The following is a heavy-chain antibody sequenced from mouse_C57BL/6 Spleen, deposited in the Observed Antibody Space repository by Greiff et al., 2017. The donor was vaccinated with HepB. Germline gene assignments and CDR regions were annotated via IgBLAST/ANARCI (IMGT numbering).Heavy chain of an antibody. J-gene: IGHJ4*01. Sequence: QVQLKQPGAELVKPGASVKLSCKASGYTFTSYWMQWVKQRPGQGLEWIGEIDPSDSYTNYNQKFKGKATLTVDTSSSTAYMQLSSLTSEDSAVYYCARATTTVDAMDYWGQGTSVTVSS. CDR3: ARATTTVDAMDY. D-gene: IGHD1-1*01. V-gene: IGHV1-50*01. CDR2: IDPSDSYT. CDR1: GYTFTSYW.